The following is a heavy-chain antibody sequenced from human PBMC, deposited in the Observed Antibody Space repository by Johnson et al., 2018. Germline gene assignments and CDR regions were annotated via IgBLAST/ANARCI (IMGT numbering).Heavy chain of an antibody. V-gene: IGHV4-59*01. J-gene: IGHJ2*01. CDR1: GGSISSYY. CDR2: IYYSGST. CDR3: ARDYGSGWSDRTYWYFDL. Sequence: QVQLQESGPGLVKPSEPLSLPCPVSGGSISSYYWSWIRQPPGKGLEWIGYIYYSGSTNYNPSLKSRVPISVYTSKNQFSLKLGAVTAADTAVYYCARDYGSGWSDRTYWYFDLWGRGTLVTVSS. D-gene: IGHD6-19*01.